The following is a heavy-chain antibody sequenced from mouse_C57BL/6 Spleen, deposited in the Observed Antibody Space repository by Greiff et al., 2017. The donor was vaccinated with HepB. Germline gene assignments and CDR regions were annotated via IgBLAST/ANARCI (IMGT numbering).Heavy chain of an antibody. Sequence: HLHQPGTDLLKPGASVNRSGKASGSPFTSSWRHGVKRRPGQGLEWIGNINPSNGGTNYNENFKGKATLTVDNSSSTAYMQLSSLTSEDSAVYYCARGWLLLSGDYWGQGTTLTVSS. V-gene: IGHV1-53*01. CDR2: INPSNGGT. J-gene: IGHJ2*01. D-gene: IGHD2-3*01. CDR1: GSPFTSSW. CDR3: ARGWLLLSGDY.